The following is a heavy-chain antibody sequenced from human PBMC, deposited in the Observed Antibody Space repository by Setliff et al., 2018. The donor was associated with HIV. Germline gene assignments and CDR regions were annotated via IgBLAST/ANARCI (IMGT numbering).Heavy chain of an antibody. CDR1: GYTFTSYD. Sequence: ASVKVSCKASGYTFTSYDINWVRQATGQGLEWMGWMNPNSGNTGYAQKFQGRLTMTRDTSTNTVYMELSSLRSEDTAVYYCAEDIPGPAINSGRIKNWFDPWGEGTLVTVSS. V-gene: IGHV1-8*02. J-gene: IGHJ5*02. CDR3: AEDIPGPAINSGRIKNWFDP. D-gene: IGHD6-19*01. CDR2: MNPNSGNT.